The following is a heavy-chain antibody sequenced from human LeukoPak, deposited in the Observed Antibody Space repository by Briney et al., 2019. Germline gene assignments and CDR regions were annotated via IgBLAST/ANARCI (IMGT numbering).Heavy chain of an antibody. J-gene: IGHJ3*02. V-gene: IGHV4-30-4*01. CDR1: GGSISRSDHY. D-gene: IGHD3-9*01. CDR2: IYYSGST. Sequence: PSQTLSLTCSVSGGSISRSDHYWSWIRQPPGKGLEWIGYIYYSGSTYYNPSLKSRVTISVDTSKNQFSLKLSSVTAADTAVYYCARRDYYDILTGSPKAFDIWGQGTMVTVSS. CDR3: ARRDYYDILTGSPKAFDI.